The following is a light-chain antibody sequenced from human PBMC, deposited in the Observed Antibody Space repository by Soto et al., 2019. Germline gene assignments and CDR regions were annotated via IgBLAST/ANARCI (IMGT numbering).Light chain of an antibody. CDR1: QTVTSY. V-gene: IGKV1-39*01. CDR2: AAS. J-gene: IGKJ1*01. Sequence: DVQMTQSPSSLSASVGDSLTLTCRASQTVTSYLNWYQQKPGKAPKLLIYAASTLQSGVPSRFSGSGSGTEFTLTIISLQPEDFATYYCQQSYRFPQTLGRGTKVDTK. CDR3: QQSYRFPQT.